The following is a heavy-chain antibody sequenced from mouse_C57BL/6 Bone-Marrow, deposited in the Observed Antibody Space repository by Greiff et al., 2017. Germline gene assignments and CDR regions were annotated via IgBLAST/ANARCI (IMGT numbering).Heavy chain of an antibody. J-gene: IGHJ1*03. CDR1: GYSFTGYY. Sequence: VQLQQPGAELVKPGASVKISCKASGYSFTGYYMNWVKQSPEKSLEWIGEINPSTGGTTYNQKFKAKATLTVDKSSSTAYMQLKSLTSEDSAVYYCARAPIYYYGSSWYFDVWGTGTTVTVSS. V-gene: IGHV1-42*01. CDR2: INPSTGGT. D-gene: IGHD1-1*01. CDR3: ARAPIYYYGSSWYFDV.